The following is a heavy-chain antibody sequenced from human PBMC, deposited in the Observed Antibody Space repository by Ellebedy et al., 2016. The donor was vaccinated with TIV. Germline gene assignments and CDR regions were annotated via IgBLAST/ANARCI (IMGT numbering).Heavy chain of an antibody. D-gene: IGHD1-26*01. CDR1: GASFSSYY. J-gene: IGHJ4*02. V-gene: IGHV4-34*01. CDR3: ARRLEGRSNTFNY. CDR2: INHSGST. Sequence: MPSETLSLTCAVYGASFSSYYWSWIRQTPGKGLDWIGDINHSGSTNYNTSPKSRVTISLDTSTNQFSLKLSSVTAAYTAVYYCARRLEGRSNTFNYWGQGTLVTVSS.